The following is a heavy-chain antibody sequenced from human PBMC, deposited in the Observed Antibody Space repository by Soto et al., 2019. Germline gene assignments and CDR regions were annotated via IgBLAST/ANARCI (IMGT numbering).Heavy chain of an antibody. V-gene: IGHV3-11*06. CDR1: GISFSDSY. D-gene: IGHD3-10*01. Sequence: QVQLVESGGGLVQPGGSLRLSCAASGISFSDSYMSWVRQAPGKGLEWVAYISGSSGYTGYADSVKGRFTISRDNAKNSLYLQMNSLRVEDTAVYYCARDRGGYGPPDVWGQGTTVTVSS. CDR2: ISGSSGYT. J-gene: IGHJ6*02. CDR3: ARDRGGYGPPDV.